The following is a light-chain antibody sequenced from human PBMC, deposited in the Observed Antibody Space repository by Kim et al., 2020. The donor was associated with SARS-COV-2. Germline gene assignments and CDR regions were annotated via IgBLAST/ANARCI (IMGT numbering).Light chain of an antibody. CDR3: QKYKSVPFT. V-gene: IGKV1-27*01. CDR1: QDISNY. J-gene: IGKJ3*01. Sequence: ASVGDGVTITCRASQDISNYLAWYHQRPGKVPKLLIFDASTLQSGVPSRFSGSGSGTDFTLTISSLQPEDVATYYCQKYKSVPFTFGPGTKVDIK. CDR2: DAS.